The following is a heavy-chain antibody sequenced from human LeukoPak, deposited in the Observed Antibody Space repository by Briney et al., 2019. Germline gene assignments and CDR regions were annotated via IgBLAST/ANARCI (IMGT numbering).Heavy chain of an antibody. CDR1: GFTFSSFA. D-gene: IGHD2-15*01. CDR3: AKGRGIVAAGSWFDP. Sequence: EGSLRLSCAASGFTFSSFAMSWVRQAPGKGLEWVSLISGSGGKTHYADSVKGRFSISRDNSKNTLYLQVNSLRAEDTAIYYCAKGRGIVAAGSWFDPWGQGTLDTVSS. V-gene: IGHV3-23*01. CDR2: ISGSGGKT. J-gene: IGHJ5*02.